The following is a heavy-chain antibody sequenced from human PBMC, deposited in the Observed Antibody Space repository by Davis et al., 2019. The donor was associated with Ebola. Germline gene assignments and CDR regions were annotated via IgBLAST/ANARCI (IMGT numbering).Heavy chain of an antibody. CDR1: GFTVSSNY. Sequence: GSLRLSCAASGFTVSSNYMSWVRQAPGKGLEWVSVIYSGGSTYYADSVKGRFTISRDNSKNTLYLQMNSLRAEDTAVYYCATGGTAMVRFYYYYGMDVWGQGTTVTVSS. D-gene: IGHD5-18*01. J-gene: IGHJ6*02. CDR3: ATGGTAMVRFYYYYGMDV. CDR2: IYSGGST. V-gene: IGHV3-53*01.